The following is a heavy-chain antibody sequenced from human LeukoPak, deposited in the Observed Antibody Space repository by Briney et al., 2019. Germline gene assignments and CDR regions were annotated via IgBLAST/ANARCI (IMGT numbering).Heavy chain of an antibody. CDR1: GFTFSRYA. V-gene: IGHV3-21*05. CDR3: ARDTFQPGLIDS. D-gene: IGHD2-2*01. CDR2: INTDSSDI. J-gene: IGHJ4*02. Sequence: GGSLRLSCAASGFTFSRYAMNWVRQAPRKGLEWVSYINTDSSDIHYADSVKGRFTISRDNARNTLYLELSSLRAEDTGVYYCARDTFQPGLIDSWGQGTLVTVSS.